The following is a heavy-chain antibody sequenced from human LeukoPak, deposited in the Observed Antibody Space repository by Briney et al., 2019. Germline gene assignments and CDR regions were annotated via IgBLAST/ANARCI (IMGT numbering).Heavy chain of an antibody. CDR2: IKSKTDGGTT. CDR1: GFTFSNAW. D-gene: IGHD4/OR15-4a*01. V-gene: IGHV3-15*01. CDR3: TTDRHYDAAYTT. Sequence: GGSLRLSCAASGFTFSNAWMSWVRQAPGKGLEWVGRIKSKTDGGTTDYASPVKGRFTISRDDSKNTLYLRMNSLKTEDTAVYYCTTDRHYDAAYTTWGQGTLVTVSS. J-gene: IGHJ4*02.